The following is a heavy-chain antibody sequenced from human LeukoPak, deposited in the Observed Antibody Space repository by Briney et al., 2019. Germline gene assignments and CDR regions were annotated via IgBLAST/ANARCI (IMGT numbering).Heavy chain of an antibody. J-gene: IGHJ4*02. Sequence: GGSLRLSCAASGFTFSSYEMNWVRQAQGKGLEWVSYISSSVSTIYYADSVKGRFTISRDNAKNSLYLQMNSLRAEDTAVYYCARADSSGWGSLDYWGQGTLVTVSS. CDR1: GFTFSSYE. CDR2: ISSSVSTI. D-gene: IGHD6-19*01. V-gene: IGHV3-48*03. CDR3: ARADSSGWGSLDY.